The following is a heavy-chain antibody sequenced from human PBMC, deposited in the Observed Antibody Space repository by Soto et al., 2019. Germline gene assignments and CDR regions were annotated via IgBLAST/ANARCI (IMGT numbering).Heavy chain of an antibody. V-gene: IGHV1-2*02. Sequence: ASVKVSCKASGYTFTGYYMHWVRQAPGQGLEWMGWINPNSGGTNYAQKFQGRVTMTRDTSISTAYMELSRLRSDDTAVYYCARAGSTGTTAFDIWGQGTMVTVSS. CDR1: GYTFTGYY. CDR2: INPNSGGT. CDR3: ARAGSTGTTAFDI. J-gene: IGHJ3*02. D-gene: IGHD1-7*01.